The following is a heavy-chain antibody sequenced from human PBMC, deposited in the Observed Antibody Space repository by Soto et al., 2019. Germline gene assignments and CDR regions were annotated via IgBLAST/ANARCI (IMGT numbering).Heavy chain of an antibody. D-gene: IGHD2-15*01. J-gene: IGHJ4*02. CDR3: ARLVVVAPVANV. CDR1: FASFSSNSYH. V-gene: IGHV4-39*01. Sequence: SETLSLTCSVSFASFSSNSYHWGWIRQPPGKGLEWIGSISYTGTTYYSPSLKRRVTISADTSKKQFSLKLDSATAADTAVYYCARLVVVAPVANVWGQGTLVTVSS. CDR2: ISYTGTT.